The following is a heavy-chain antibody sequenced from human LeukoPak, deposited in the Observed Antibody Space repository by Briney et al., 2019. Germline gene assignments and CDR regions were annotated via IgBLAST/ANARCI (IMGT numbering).Heavy chain of an antibody. D-gene: IGHD2-8*01. CDR2: INPNSGGT. Sequence: ASVMVSCKASGYTFTGYYMHWVRQAPGQGLEWMGWINPNSGGTNYAQKFQGRVTMTRDTSISTAYMELSRLRSDVTAVYYCASGYCTNGVCYTLDYWGQGTLVTVSS. CDR1: GYTFTGYY. V-gene: IGHV1-2*02. J-gene: IGHJ4*02. CDR3: ASGYCTNGVCYTLDY.